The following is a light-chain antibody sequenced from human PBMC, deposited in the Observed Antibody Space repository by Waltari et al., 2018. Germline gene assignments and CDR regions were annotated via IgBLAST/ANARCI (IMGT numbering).Light chain of an antibody. CDR3: QQYDNLPGT. J-gene: IGKJ4*01. CDR1: QDISNY. Sequence: DIQMTQSPSSLSASVGDRVTITCQASQDISNYLNWYQQKPGKAPKLLIYDASNLETGVPSRFSGSGSETDFTFTISSLQPEDIATYYCQQYDNLPGTFGGGTKVEIK. CDR2: DAS. V-gene: IGKV1-33*01.